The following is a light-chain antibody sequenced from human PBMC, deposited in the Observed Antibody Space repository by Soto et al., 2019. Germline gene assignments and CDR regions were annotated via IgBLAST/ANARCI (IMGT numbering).Light chain of an antibody. CDR1: RSDVGTYNR. CDR2: DVT. J-gene: IGLJ1*01. CDR3: SSFTSSNTYV. Sequence: HPPSVSASPGQPVAISCTGTRSDVGTYNRVSWYQQPPGTAPKLMIYDVTNRPSGVPDRFSGSKSGNTASLTISGLQAEDEADYYCSSFTSSNTYVFGTGTKVTVL. V-gene: IGLV2-18*02.